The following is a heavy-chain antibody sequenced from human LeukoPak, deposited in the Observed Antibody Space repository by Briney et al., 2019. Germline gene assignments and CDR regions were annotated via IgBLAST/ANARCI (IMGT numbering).Heavy chain of an antibody. D-gene: IGHD3-22*01. CDR2: ITPSTSNE. CDR1: GFTFSSYA. V-gene: IGHV3-48*02. CDR3: ARATYDSSGYYTFDY. J-gene: IGHJ4*02. Sequence: PGGSLRLSCVVSGFTFSSYAMNWVRQAPGKGLEWISYITPSTSNEFYADSVKGRFTSSRDNAKNSLYLHMNSLRDEDTAVYYCARATYDSSGYYTFDYWGQGTLVTVSS.